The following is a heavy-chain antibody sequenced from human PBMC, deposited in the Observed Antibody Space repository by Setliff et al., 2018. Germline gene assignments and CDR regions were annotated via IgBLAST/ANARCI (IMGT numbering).Heavy chain of an antibody. V-gene: IGHV4-34*01. CDR2: INHSGST. J-gene: IGHJ2*01. CDR3: ARAQVVFAISAPVWYFEV. D-gene: IGHD2-21*01. CDR1: GGSFSGYQ. Sequence: SETLSLTCAVYGGSFSGYQWSWIRQPPGKGLEWIGEINHSGSTNYNPSLKSRVSISVEKSKNQFSLKLTSVTAADTAVYYCARAQVVFAISAPVWYFEVWGRGTQVTV.